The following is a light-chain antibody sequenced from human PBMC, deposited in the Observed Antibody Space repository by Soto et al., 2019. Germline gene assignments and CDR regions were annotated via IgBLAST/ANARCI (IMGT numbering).Light chain of an antibody. J-gene: IGKJ5*01. V-gene: IGKV3-11*01. CDR1: QSVSSY. CDR2: DAS. CDR3: QQRSNWPPIT. Sequence: TQSPSSVPASVGERATLSCRASQSVSSYLAWYQQKPGQAPRLLMYDASNRATGIPARFSGSGSGTDFTLTISSLEPEDFAVYYCQQRSNWPPITFGQGTRLEIK.